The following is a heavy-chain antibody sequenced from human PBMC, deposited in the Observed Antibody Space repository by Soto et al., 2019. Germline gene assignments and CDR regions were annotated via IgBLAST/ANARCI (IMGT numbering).Heavy chain of an antibody. CDR2: IIPSFGTA. J-gene: IGHJ3*02. CDR3: AREGVGTIPNDAFDI. Sequence: QVQLVQSGAEVKKPGSSVKVSCKASGGTFSSYAISWVRQAPGQGLEWMGGIIPSFGTANYAQKCQGRVTTTADESTSTAYRELSSLRSEDTALYYCAREGVGTIPNDAFDIWGQGTMVTVSS. V-gene: IGHV1-69*01. CDR1: GGTFSSYA. D-gene: IGHD5-12*01.